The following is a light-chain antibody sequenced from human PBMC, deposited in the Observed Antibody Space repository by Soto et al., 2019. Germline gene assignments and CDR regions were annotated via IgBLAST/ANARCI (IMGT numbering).Light chain of an antibody. J-gene: IGKJ1*01. V-gene: IGKV1-39*01. CDR2: GAS. CDR3: KESYSFLWGT. CDR1: QSINTY. Sequence: DIQMTQSPSSLSASVGDRVTITCRTSQSINTYLNWYQQKPGKAPKLLIYGASSLQSGVPLRFRGSGSGTDFTLTITTLHPEDFATYYCKESYSFLWGTCGQGTKGKIK.